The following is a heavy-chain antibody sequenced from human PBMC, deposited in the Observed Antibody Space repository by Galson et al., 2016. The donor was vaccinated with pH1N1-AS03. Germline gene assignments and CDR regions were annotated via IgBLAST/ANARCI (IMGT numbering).Heavy chain of an antibody. J-gene: IGHJ6*03. CDR3: AKAYSTYYYYMDV. D-gene: IGHD2/OR15-2a*01. CDR2: ISWNGFNT. V-gene: IGHV3-9*01. Sequence: SLRLSCAASGFTFNEYAMHWVRQSPGKGLEWVSGISWNGFNTDYGDSVKGRSTISRDNARNSLFLQMDSLRPEDTALYYCAKAYSTYYYYMDVWGKGTTVTVSS. CDR1: GFTFNEYA.